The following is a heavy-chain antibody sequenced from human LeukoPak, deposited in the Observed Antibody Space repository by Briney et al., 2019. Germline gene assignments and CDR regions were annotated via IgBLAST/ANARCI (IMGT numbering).Heavy chain of an antibody. D-gene: IGHD3-10*01. CDR1: GYTFTGYY. Sequence: ASVKVSCKASGYTFTGYYMHWLRQAPGQGLEWMGWINPNSGGTNYAQKFQGRVTMTRDTSISTAYMELSRLRSDDTAVYYCARSITMVRGVITKASFDYWGQGTLVTVSS. V-gene: IGHV1-2*02. CDR2: INPNSGGT. J-gene: IGHJ4*02. CDR3: ARSITMVRGVITKASFDY.